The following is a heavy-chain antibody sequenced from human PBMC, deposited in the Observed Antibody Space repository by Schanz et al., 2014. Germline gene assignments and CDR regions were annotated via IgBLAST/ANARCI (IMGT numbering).Heavy chain of an antibody. CDR1: EFTFSSYK. D-gene: IGHD4-17*01. CDR2: ISGSGGST. J-gene: IGHJ4*02. V-gene: IGHV3-23*04. CDR3: ARPRFDYGEVDY. Sequence: EVQLVESGGYLVQPGGSLRLSCEASEFTFSSYKMNWVRQAPGKGLEWVSAISGSGGSTYYADSVKGRFTISRDNSKNTLYLQMNSLRAEDTAVYYCARPRFDYGEVDYWGQGTLVTVSS.